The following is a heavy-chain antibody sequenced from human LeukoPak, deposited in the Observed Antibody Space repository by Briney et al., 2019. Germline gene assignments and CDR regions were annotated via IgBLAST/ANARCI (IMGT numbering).Heavy chain of an antibody. V-gene: IGHV4-34*01. CDR3: ARVYYGSGSYYNYGMDA. CDR1: GGSFSGYY. J-gene: IGHJ6*04. CDR2: INHSGST. D-gene: IGHD3-10*01. Sequence: SETLSLTCAVYGGSFSGYYWSWIRQPPGKGLEWIGEINHSGSTNYNPSLKSRVTISVDTSKNQFSLKLSSVTAADTAVYYCARVYYGSGSYYNYGMDAWGKGTTVTVSS.